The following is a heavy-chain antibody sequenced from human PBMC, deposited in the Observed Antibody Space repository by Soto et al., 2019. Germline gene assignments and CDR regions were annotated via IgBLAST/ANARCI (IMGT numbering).Heavy chain of an antibody. CDR1: GGSISSGGYY. D-gene: IGHD5-12*01. V-gene: IGHV4-31*03. CDR2: IYYSGST. Sequence: QVQLQESGPGLVKPSQTLSLTCTVSGGSISSGGYYWSWIRQHPGKGLEWIGYIYYSGSTYYNPSLKSRVTISVDTSKNQFSLKLSSVTAADTDVYYCARVRRLMGLDSGYDDYYYYYMDVWGKGTTVTVSS. J-gene: IGHJ6*03. CDR3: ARVRRLMGLDSGYDDYYYYYMDV.